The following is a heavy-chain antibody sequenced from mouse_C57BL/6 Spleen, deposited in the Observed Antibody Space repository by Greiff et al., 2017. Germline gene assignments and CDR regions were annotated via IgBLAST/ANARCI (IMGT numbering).Heavy chain of an antibody. J-gene: IGHJ2*01. Sequence: EVKVEESGEGLVKPGGSLKLSCAASGFTFSSYAMSWVRQTPEKRLEWVAYISSGGDYIYYADTVKGRFTISRDNARNTLYLQMSSLKSEDTAMYYCTRVGYYGTFDYWGQGTTLTVSS. V-gene: IGHV5-9-1*02. D-gene: IGHD1-1*01. CDR1: GFTFSSYA. CDR2: ISSGGDYI. CDR3: TRVGYYGTFDY.